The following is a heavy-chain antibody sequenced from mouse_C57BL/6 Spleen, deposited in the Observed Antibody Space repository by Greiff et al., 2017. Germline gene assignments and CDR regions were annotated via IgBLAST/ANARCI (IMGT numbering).Heavy chain of an antibody. CDR1: GFNIKDDY. CDR2: IDPENGDT. V-gene: IGHV14-4*01. D-gene: IGHD2-4*01. J-gene: IGHJ2*01. CDR3: TTSDYDEN. Sequence: DVQLQESGAELVRPGASVKLSCTASGFNIKDDYMHWVKQRPEQGLEWIGWIDPENGDTEYASKFQGKATITADTSSNTAYLQLSSLTSEDTAVYYCTTSDYDENWGQGTTLTVSS.